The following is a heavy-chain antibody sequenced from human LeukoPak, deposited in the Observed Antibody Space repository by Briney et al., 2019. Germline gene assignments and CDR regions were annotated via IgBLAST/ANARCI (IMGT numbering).Heavy chain of an antibody. Sequence: ASVKVSSKSFGYTFTNFGIGWVRQAPGQGLEWMGWISGYTGNTNYAQKLQGRVTMTTDTSTSTAYMELRGLRSDDTAVYYCARVYSSGHPFDPWGQGTLVTVSS. CDR2: ISGYTGNT. D-gene: IGHD3-22*01. CDR3: ARVYSSGHPFDP. CDR1: GYTFTNFG. V-gene: IGHV1-18*01. J-gene: IGHJ5*02.